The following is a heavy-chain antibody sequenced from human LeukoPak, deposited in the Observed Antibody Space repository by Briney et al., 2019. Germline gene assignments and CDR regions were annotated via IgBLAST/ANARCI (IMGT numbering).Heavy chain of an antibody. Sequence: ASVKVSCKXSGYTFTSYDINWVRQSTGQGLEWMGWMNPNSGNTGYAQKFQGRVTITRNTSISTAYMELSSLRSEDTAMYYCARGLLWLDYWGQGTLVTVSS. V-gene: IGHV1-8*03. J-gene: IGHJ4*02. CDR2: MNPNSGNT. CDR1: GYTFTSYD. CDR3: ARGLLWLDY. D-gene: IGHD3-10*01.